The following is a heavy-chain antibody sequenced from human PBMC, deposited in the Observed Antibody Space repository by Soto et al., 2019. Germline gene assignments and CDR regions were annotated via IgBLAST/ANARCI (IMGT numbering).Heavy chain of an antibody. CDR3: AKDSGRGSADYYFDY. V-gene: IGHV3-30*18. D-gene: IGHD3-10*01. CDR2: ISSSGNDK. Sequence: GGSLRLSCAASGFTFSSYAIHWVRQAPGKGLEWVAVISSSGNDKYSADSLKGRFTISRDNSKNTLYLQMNSLRAEDTAVYYCAKDSGRGSADYYFDYWGQGTLVTVSS. CDR1: GFTFSSYA. J-gene: IGHJ4*02.